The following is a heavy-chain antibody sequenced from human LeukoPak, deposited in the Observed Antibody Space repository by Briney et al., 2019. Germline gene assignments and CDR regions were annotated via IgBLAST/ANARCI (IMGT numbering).Heavy chain of an antibody. D-gene: IGHD1-26*01. Sequence: SETLSLTCTVSGGSISSHYWSWIRQPPGKGLEWIGYIYYSGTTNYNPSLKSRVTISVDTSKNQFSLKLSSVTAADTAVYYCARAPKRVGWSDPWGQGTLVTVSS. CDR1: GGSISSHY. CDR2: IYYSGTT. V-gene: IGHV4-59*11. J-gene: IGHJ5*02. CDR3: ARAPKRVGWSDP.